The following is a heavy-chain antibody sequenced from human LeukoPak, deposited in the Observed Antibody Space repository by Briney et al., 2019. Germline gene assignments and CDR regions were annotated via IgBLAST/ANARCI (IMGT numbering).Heavy chain of an antibody. CDR3: ARPGGSGSYFSYFDY. Sequence: SETLSLTCAVYGGSFSGYYWGWIRQPPGKGLEWIGTIYYSGTTYYNPSLKSRVTISVDTSKNQFSLELISVTAADTAVYYCARPGGSGSYFSYFDYWGQGTLVTVSS. V-gene: IGHV4-34*01. CDR1: GGSFSGYY. D-gene: IGHD3-10*01. CDR2: IYYSGTT. J-gene: IGHJ4*02.